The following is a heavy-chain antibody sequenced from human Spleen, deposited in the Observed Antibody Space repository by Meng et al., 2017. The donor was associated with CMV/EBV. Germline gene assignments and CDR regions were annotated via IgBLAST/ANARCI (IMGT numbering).Heavy chain of an antibody. J-gene: IGHJ4*02. CDR1: GGSISSGDYY. Sequence: QGQLPEAGAGLVKPSPTLSLTCTVSGGSISSGDYYWSWIRQPPGKGLEWIGYIYYSGSTYYNPSLKSRVTISVDTSKNQFSLKLSSVTAADTAVYYCARLSMAELDYWGQGTLVTVSS. V-gene: IGHV4-30-4*08. D-gene: IGHD6-6*01. CDR2: IYYSGST. CDR3: ARLSMAELDY.